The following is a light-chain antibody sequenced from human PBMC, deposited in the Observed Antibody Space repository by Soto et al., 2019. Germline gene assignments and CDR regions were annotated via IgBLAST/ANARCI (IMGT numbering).Light chain of an antibody. CDR1: SSDVGDYNF. J-gene: IGLJ1*01. Sequence: QSALTQPRSVSGSPGQSVTISCTGTSSDVGDYNFVSWYQQHPGKAPKLVIYDVTKRLSGVPDRFSASKSGNTASLTISGLQADDEADYYCCSYAGSYTYVFGTGTKVTVL. V-gene: IGLV2-11*01. CDR2: DVT. CDR3: CSYAGSYTYV.